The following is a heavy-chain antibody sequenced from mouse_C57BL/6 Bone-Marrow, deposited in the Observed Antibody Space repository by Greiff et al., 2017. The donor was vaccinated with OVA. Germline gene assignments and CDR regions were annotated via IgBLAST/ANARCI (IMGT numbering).Heavy chain of an antibody. J-gene: IGHJ1*03. CDR1: GFSLTSYG. CDR2: IWSGGST. D-gene: IGHD1-1*01. V-gene: IGHV2-2*01. Sequence: VQLVESGPGLVQPSQSLSITCTVSGFSLTSYGVHWVRQSPGKGLEWLGVIWSGGSTDYNAAFISRLSISKDNSKSQVFFKMNSLQADDTAIYYCARNEITTVVARNWYFDVWGTGTTVTVSS. CDR3: ARNEITTVVARNWYFDV.